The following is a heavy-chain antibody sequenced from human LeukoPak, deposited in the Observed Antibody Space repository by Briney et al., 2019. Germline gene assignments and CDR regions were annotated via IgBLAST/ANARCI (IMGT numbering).Heavy chain of an antibody. CDR1: GFTFSDYY. J-gene: IGHJ3*02. Sequence: PGGSLRLSCAASGFTFSDYYMSWIRQAPGKGLEWVSYISSSGSTIYYADSVKGRFTISRDNAKNSLYLQMNSLRAEDTAVYYCARDLVPRYYYDSSGRPDAFDIWGQGTMVTVSS. CDR2: ISSSGSTI. V-gene: IGHV3-11*04. CDR3: ARDLVPRYYYDSSGRPDAFDI. D-gene: IGHD3-22*01.